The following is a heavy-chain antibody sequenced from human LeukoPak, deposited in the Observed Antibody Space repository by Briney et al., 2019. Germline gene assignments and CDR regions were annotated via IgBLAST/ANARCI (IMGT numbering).Heavy chain of an antibody. CDR3: ARSIVGATAFDY. CDR2: INPNNGGT. Sequence: GASVKVSCQASGYTFTGYYMHWVRPAPGQGLEWMGWINPNNGGTNYAQKFQGRVTMTRDTSISTAYMELSRLTSDDTAVYYCARSIVGATAFDYWGQGTLVTVSS. D-gene: IGHD1-26*01. CDR1: GYTFTGYY. V-gene: IGHV1-2*02. J-gene: IGHJ4*02.